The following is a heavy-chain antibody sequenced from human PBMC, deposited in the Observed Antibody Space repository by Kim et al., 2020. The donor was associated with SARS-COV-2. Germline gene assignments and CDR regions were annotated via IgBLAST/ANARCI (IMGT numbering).Heavy chain of an antibody. CDR1: GFTFSSYA. Sequence: GGSLRLSCTASGFTFSSYAMSWVRQAPGKGLEWVSAISGSGGSTYYADSVKGRFTISRDNSKNTLYLQMNSLRAEDTAVYYCAKRYCTGGVCWLVLNYYYMDVWGKGTTVTVSS. V-gene: IGHV3-23*01. D-gene: IGHD2-8*02. CDR2: ISGSGGST. CDR3: AKRYCTGGVCWLVLNYYYMDV. J-gene: IGHJ6*03.